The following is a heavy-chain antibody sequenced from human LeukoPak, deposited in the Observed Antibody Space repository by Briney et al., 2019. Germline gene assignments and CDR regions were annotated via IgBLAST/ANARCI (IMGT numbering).Heavy chain of an antibody. CDR1: GGSLSSSSYY. Sequence: SETLSLTCTVSGGSLSSSSYYWGWIRQPPGKGLEWIGSIYYSGSTYYNPSLKSRVTISVDTSKNQFSLKLSSVTAADTALYYCGRLRSSGWYKHGAFDIWGQGTMVTVSS. CDR3: GRLRSSGWYKHGAFDI. J-gene: IGHJ3*02. CDR2: IYYSGST. V-gene: IGHV4-39*01. D-gene: IGHD6-19*01.